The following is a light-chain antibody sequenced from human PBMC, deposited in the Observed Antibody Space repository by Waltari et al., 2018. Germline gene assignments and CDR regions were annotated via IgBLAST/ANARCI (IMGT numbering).Light chain of an antibody. CDR3: QQYDISPLT. CDR2: DTS. V-gene: IGKV3-20*01. CDR1: QTVRATY. J-gene: IGKJ4*01. Sequence: EIVLTQSPGTLSLSPGERATLSCRASQTVRATYLAWYQQKPGQAPTLVIHDTSSRATGIPDRFSGSGSGTDFSLTISSLEPEDFAVYYCQQYDISPLTFGGGIKVETK.